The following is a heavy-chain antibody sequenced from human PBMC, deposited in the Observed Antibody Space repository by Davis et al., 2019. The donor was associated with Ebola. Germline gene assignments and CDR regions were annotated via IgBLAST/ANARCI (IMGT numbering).Heavy chain of an antibody. D-gene: IGHD3-9*01. V-gene: IGHV1-2*02. J-gene: IGHJ6*02. CDR3: ARDLSDIFFYGMDV. Sequence: ASVKVSCKASGYTFTGYYMHWVRQAPGQGLEWMGWINPNSGGTNYAQKFQERVTITRDMSTSTAYMELSSLRSDDTAVYYCARDLSDIFFYGMDVWGQGTTVTVSS. CDR1: GYTFTGYY. CDR2: INPNSGGT.